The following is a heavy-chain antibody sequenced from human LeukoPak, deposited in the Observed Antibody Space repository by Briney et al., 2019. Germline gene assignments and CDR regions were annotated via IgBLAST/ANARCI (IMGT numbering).Heavy chain of an antibody. CDR1: GYSFTNYL. V-gene: IGHV1-3*04. CDR3: ARDSGAFDY. CDR2: INTDTNDK. D-gene: IGHD2-15*01. J-gene: IGHJ4*02. Sequence: ASVKVSCKASGYSFTNYLIHWMRQAPGQSLQWMGWINTDTNDKKYSQNLQGRVTITRDTSATTAYMELSSLRSEDTAVYYRARDSGAFDYWGQGTPVTVSS.